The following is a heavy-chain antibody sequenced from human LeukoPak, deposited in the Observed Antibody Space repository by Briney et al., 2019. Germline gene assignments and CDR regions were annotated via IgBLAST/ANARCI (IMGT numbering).Heavy chain of an antibody. J-gene: IGHJ4*02. D-gene: IGHD3-3*01. CDR1: GGSLSSSSFS. Sequence: SETLSLTCTVSGGSLSSSSFSLAWIRQPPGKGLEWIGSINNSGSTSPNPSLKSRVSIFVHTSQNQFSLKLSAVTAADTAMYCCARGHYDFSTGSYTGGFYYFDSWGQGTLVTVS. CDR3: ARGHYDFSTGSYTGGFYYFDS. V-gene: IGHV4-39*01. CDR2: INNSGST.